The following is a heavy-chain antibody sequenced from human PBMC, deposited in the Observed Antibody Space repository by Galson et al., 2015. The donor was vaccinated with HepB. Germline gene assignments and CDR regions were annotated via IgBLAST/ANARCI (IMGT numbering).Heavy chain of an antibody. CDR2: IDPSDSYT. D-gene: IGHD3-22*01. CDR1: GYSFTSYW. Sequence: QSGAEVKKPGESLRISCTGSGYSFTSYWISWVRQMPGKGLEWMGRIDPSDSYTNYSPSFQGHVTISADKSISTAYLQWSSLKASDTAMYYCASPAPYYYDSSGYWSDLSLWGQGTLVTVSS. J-gene: IGHJ4*02. CDR3: ASPAPYYYDSSGYWSDLSL. V-gene: IGHV5-10-1*01.